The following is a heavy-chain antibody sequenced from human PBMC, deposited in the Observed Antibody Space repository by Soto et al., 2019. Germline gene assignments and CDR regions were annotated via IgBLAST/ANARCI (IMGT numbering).Heavy chain of an antibody. D-gene: IGHD3-10*01. CDR1: GFTVTSNY. V-gene: IGHV3-53*01. CDR2: IYRSGAT. J-gene: IGHJ6*02. Sequence: HPWGSLRLSCAASGFTVTSNYITCFRRAPLKGLEWVSVIYRSGATYYPDSVRGRFTASRDYSHNTLYLQMDSLRVEDTAVYYCARDSGMIRGSYGVDVWGPGTTVTVSS. CDR3: ARDSGMIRGSYGVDV.